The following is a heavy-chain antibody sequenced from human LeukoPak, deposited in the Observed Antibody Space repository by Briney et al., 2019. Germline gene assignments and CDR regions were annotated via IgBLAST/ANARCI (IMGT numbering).Heavy chain of an antibody. CDR1: GFTLSSGG. V-gene: IGHV3-23*01. CDR3: AKDALHIGGSYADH. Sequence: GGSLRLSCVASGFTLSSGGMSWVRQAPGEGLEWVSGITGSGEITKYAGSVKGRFTISRDTSKNTLYLQMNSLRVEDTAVYYCAKDALHIGGSYADHWGQGTLVTVSS. D-gene: IGHD3-16*01. CDR2: ITGSGEIT. J-gene: IGHJ4*02.